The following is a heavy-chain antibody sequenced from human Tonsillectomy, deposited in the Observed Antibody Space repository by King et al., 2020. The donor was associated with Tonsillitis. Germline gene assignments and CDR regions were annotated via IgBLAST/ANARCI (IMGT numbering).Heavy chain of an antibody. V-gene: IGHV4-30-4*01. CDR3: ARERYDCWSDYYSYVDS. CDR2: IYYTGST. Sequence: QLQESGPGLVKPSQTLSLTCTVSGSSISSGDFYWSWIRQPPGKGLEWIGFIYYTGSTFYNPSLKSRVSISVATSKNQFSLKLSSVTAADMAVYYCARERYDCWSDYYSYVDSWGQGTLVTVSS. CDR1: GSSISSGDFY. J-gene: IGHJ4*02. D-gene: IGHD3-3*01.